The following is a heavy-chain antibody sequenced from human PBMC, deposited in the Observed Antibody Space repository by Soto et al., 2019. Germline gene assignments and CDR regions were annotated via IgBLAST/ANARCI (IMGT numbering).Heavy chain of an antibody. Sequence: SETLSLTCSVSGGSIGRYYWSWIRQSPGKGLEWIGFIYYSESTNYNPSLKSRVTISVDTSKNQFSLKLSSVTAADTAVYYCARHGGRGSGWPALFDYWGQGTLVTVSS. D-gene: IGHD6-19*01. CDR3: ARHGGRGSGWPALFDY. CDR1: GGSIGRYY. CDR2: IYYSEST. J-gene: IGHJ4*02. V-gene: IGHV4-59*08.